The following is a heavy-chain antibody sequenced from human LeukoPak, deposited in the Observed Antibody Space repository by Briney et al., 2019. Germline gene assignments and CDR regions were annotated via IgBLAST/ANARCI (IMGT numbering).Heavy chain of an antibody. D-gene: IGHD3-16*02. CDR2: ISSSSSYI. V-gene: IGHV3-21*01. Sequence: PGGSLRLSCAASGFTVSSNYMSWVRQAPGKGLEWVSSISSSSSYIYYADSVKGRFTISRDNAKNSLYLQMNSLRAEDTAVYYCARGRGYPGPFDYWGQGTLVTVSS. CDR3: ARGRGYPGPFDY. CDR1: GFTVSSNY. J-gene: IGHJ4*02.